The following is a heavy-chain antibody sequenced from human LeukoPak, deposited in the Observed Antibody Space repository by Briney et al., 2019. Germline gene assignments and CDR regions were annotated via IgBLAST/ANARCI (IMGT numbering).Heavy chain of an antibody. CDR2: ISSSSSYS. CDR3: ARDQPFYSDSGSFVPFHY. D-gene: IGHD3-10*01. CDR1: GFTFGTYS. V-gene: IGHV3-21*01. J-gene: IGHJ4*02. Sequence: GGSLRLSCAASGFTFGTYSMNWVRQAPGKGLEWVSSISSSSSYSYYADSVRGRFTISRDNAKNSLYLQMNTPRAEDTAVYYCARDQPFYSDSGSFVPFHYWGQGTLVTVSS.